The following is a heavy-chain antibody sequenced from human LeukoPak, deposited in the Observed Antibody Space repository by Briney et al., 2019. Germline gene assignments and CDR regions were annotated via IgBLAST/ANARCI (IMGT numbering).Heavy chain of an antibody. Sequence: GASVKVSCKASGYTSTSYGISWVRQAPGQGLEWMGWISAYNGNTNYAQKLQGRVTMTTDTSTSTAYMELRSLRSDDTAVYYCARFDGLGSYYKYQSYFDYWGQGTLVTVSS. D-gene: IGHD3-10*01. J-gene: IGHJ4*02. V-gene: IGHV1-18*04. CDR1: GYTSTSYG. CDR2: ISAYNGNT. CDR3: ARFDGLGSYYKYQSYFDY.